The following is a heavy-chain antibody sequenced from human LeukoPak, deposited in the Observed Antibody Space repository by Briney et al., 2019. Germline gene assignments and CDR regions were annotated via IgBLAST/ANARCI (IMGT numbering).Heavy chain of an antibody. CDR2: INPNSGGT. Sequence: ASVKVSCKASGYTFTGYYMHWVRQAPGQGLEWMGWINPNSGGTDYAQKFQGRVTMTRDTSISTAYMELSRLRSDDTAVYYCARDVGIVATITTTYNWFDPWGQGTLVTVSS. CDR3: ARDVGIVATITTTYNWFDP. CDR1: GYTFTGYY. D-gene: IGHD5-12*01. J-gene: IGHJ5*02. V-gene: IGHV1-2*02.